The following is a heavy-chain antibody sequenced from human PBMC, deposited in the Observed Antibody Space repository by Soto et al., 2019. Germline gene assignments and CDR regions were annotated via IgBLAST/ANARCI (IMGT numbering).Heavy chain of an antibody. V-gene: IGHV4-59*01. J-gene: IGHJ5*02. CDR3: ARSDGGWFGELLPHNWFDP. CDR2: IYYSGST. D-gene: IGHD3-10*01. CDR1: GGSISSYY. Sequence: QVQLQESGPGLVKPSETLSLTCTVSGGSISSYYWSWIRQPPGKGLEWIGYIYYSGSTNYNPSLKSRRTISAATSKKQFCLKLSAVTAADTAVYYCARSDGGWFGELLPHNWFDPWGQGTLVTVSS.